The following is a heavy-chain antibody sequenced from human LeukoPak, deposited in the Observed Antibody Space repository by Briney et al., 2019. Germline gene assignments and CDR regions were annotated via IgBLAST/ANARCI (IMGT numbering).Heavy chain of an antibody. J-gene: IGHJ4*02. V-gene: IGHV3-9*03. CDR1: GFTVNTNY. CDR3: AKDGYSSGFYYFDY. Sequence: GGSLRLSCAASGFTVNTNYMSWVRQAPGKGLEWVSGISWNSGSIGYADSVKGRFTISRDNAKNSLYLQMNSLRAEDMALYYCAKDGYSSGFYYFDYWGQGTLVTVSS. D-gene: IGHD6-19*01. CDR2: ISWNSGSI.